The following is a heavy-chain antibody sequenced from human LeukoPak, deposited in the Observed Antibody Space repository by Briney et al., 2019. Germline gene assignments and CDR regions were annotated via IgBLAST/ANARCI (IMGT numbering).Heavy chain of an antibody. D-gene: IGHD3-22*01. CDR3: ARGGDSRGSSRTAFDV. CDR1: GFSVSGNY. CDR2: ISSGGST. J-gene: IGHJ3*01. V-gene: IGHV3-53*05. Sequence: GGSLRLSCAASGFSVSGNYMSWVRQAPGKGLEWVSVISSGGSTFYADSVKGRFTLSRDNSKSTLYLQMNNLRVDDTAVYLCARGGDSRGSSRTAFDVWGQGTVVTVSP.